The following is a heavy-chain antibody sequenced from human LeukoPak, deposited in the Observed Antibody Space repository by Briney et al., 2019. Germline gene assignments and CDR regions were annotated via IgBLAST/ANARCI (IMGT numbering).Heavy chain of an antibody. CDR3: AKDLRAWQWLVYFD. CDR2: IYSGGST. CDR1: GFTVSSNY. V-gene: IGHV3-53*01. J-gene: IGHJ4*02. D-gene: IGHD6-19*01. Sequence: GGSLRLSCAASGFTVSSNYMSWVRRAPGKGLEWVSVIYSGGSTYYADSVKGRFTISRDNSKNTLYLQMNSLRAEDTAVYYCAKDLRAWQWLVYFDWGQGTLVTVSS.